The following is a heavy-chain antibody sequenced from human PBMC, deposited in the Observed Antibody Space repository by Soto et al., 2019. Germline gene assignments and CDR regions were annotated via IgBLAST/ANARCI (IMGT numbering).Heavy chain of an antibody. CDR2: IKSRGSGGTT. V-gene: IGHV3-15*01. CDR1: GFKFSDAW. J-gene: IGHJ4*02. Sequence: GSLRLSCAASGFKFSDAWMSWVRQAPGKGPEWVGRIKSRGSGGTTDYAAPVKGRFTISRDDSQNTLFLQMNSLKTEDTAVYYCYWSRSINYYFDSWGQGTLVTVSS. CDR3: YWSRSINYYFDS. D-gene: IGHD3-3*01.